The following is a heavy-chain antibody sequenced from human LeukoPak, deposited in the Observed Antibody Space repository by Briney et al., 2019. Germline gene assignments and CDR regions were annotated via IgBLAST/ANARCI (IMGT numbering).Heavy chain of an antibody. D-gene: IGHD3-3*01. J-gene: IGHJ4*02. CDR1: GFTFSSYA. CDR3: AKDAPRSYYDFWSGYSSPFDY. Sequence: GGSLRLSCAASGFTFSSYAMHWVRQAPGKGLEWVAVISYDGSNKYYADSVKGRFTISRDNSKNTLYLQMNSLRAEDTAVYYCAKDAPRSYYDFWSGYSSPFDYWGQGTLVTVSS. CDR2: ISYDGSNK. V-gene: IGHV3-30-3*01.